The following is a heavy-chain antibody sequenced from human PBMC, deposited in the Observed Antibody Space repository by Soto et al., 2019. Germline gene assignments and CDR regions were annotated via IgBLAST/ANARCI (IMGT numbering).Heavy chain of an antibody. CDR3: ARDTGNFFEY. V-gene: IGHV1-18*01. CDR2: IGPSSGNT. J-gene: IGHJ4*02. CDR1: GYTFTSYT. Sequence: ASVKISCKASGYTFTSYTVSWVRQAPGQGLEWVGWIGPSSGNTDSARNLQGRVTMTTDTSTSTAYMELRSLRSDDTAVYYCARDTGNFFEYWGKGTLVTVSS.